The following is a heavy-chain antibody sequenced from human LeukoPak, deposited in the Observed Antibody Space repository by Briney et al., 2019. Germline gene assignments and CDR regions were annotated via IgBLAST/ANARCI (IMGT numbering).Heavy chain of an antibody. J-gene: IGHJ5*02. CDR1: GGTFSSYA. V-gene: IGHV1-69*05. Sequence: SVKVSCKASGGTFSSYAISWVRQAPGQGLEWMGGIIPIFGTANYAQKFQGRVTITTDESTSTAYMELSSLRSEDTAVYYCARDQIILGWQQPVHNWFDPWGQGTLVTVSS. CDR3: ARDQIILGWQQPVHNWFDP. D-gene: IGHD6-13*01. CDR2: IIPIFGTA.